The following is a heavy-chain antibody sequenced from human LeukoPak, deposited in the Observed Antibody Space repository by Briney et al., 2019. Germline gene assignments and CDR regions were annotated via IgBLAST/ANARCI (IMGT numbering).Heavy chain of an antibody. V-gene: IGHV3-23*01. J-gene: IGHJ4*02. CDR2: ITVGGGDT. Sequence: GGSLRLSCATSGFTFSSSAMSWVRQAPGKGLEWVSTITVGGGDTNYADSVKGRFTISRDNAKSSLYLQMNSLRAEDTAVYYCATDKDWTYLDYWGQGTLVTVSS. CDR1: GFTFSSSA. D-gene: IGHD3/OR15-3a*01. CDR3: ATDKDWTYLDY.